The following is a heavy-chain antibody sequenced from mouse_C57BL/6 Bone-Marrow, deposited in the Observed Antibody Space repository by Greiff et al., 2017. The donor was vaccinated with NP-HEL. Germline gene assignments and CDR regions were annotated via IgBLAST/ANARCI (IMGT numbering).Heavy chain of an antibody. V-gene: IGHV1-81*01. CDR2: IYPRSGNT. Sequence: QVQLQQSGAELARPGASVKLSCKASGYTFTSYGISWVKQRTGQGLEWIGEIYPRSGNTYYNEKFKGKATLTAVKSSSTAYMELRSLTSEDSAVYFCARSAYSSSSFYWYFDDWGTGTTVTVSS. CDR3: ARSAYSSSSFYWYFDD. CDR1: GYTFTSYG. J-gene: IGHJ1*03. D-gene: IGHD1-1*01.